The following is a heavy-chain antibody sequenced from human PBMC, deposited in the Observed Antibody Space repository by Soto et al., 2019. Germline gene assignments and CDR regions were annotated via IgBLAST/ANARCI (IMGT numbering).Heavy chain of an antibody. CDR2: INPSGGST. D-gene: IGHD6-13*01. CDR3: AREMLVSIAAASYYYYGMDV. J-gene: IGHJ6*02. CDR1: GYTFTSYY. Sequence: ASVKVSCKASGYTFTSYYMHWLRQAPGQGLEWMGIINPSGGSTSYAQKFQGRVTMTRDTSTSTVYMELSSLRSEDTAVYYCAREMLVSIAAASYYYYGMDVWGQGTTVTVSS. V-gene: IGHV1-46*01.